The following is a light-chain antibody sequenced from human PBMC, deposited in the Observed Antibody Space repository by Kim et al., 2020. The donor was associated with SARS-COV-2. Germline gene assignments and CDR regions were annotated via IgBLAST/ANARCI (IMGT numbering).Light chain of an antibody. CDR2: LNSDGSH. CDR1: RGHSSYA. Sequence: ASVKLTCTPSRGHSSYAIAWHQQQPEKGPRYLMKLNSDGSHSKGDGIPDRFSGSSSGAERYLTIASLQSEDEADYYCQTWGTGIRVFGGGTQLTVL. CDR3: QTWGTGIRV. V-gene: IGLV4-69*01. J-gene: IGLJ3*02.